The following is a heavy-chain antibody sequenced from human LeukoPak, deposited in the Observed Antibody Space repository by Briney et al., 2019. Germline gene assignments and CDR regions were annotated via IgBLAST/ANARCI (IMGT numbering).Heavy chain of an antibody. J-gene: IGHJ4*02. CDR3: ARGGPIAAAPKSFDH. V-gene: IGHV4-34*01. Sequence: PSETLSLTCAVYGGSFSGYYWSWICQPPGKGLGWIGEINHSGSTNYNPSLKSRVTISVDTSKNQFSLKLSSVTAADTAVYYRARGGPIAAAPKSFDHWGQGTLVTVSS. CDR1: GGSFSGYY. D-gene: IGHD6-13*01. CDR2: INHSGST.